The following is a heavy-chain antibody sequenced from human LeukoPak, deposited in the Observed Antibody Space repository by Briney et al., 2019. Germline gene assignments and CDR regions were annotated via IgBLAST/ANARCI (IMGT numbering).Heavy chain of an antibody. CDR1: GFTFSSYA. CDR2: ISGSGGST. V-gene: IGHV3-23*01. Sequence: PGGSLRLSCAASGFTFSSYAMSWVRQAPGKGLEWVSAISGSGGSTYYAESVRGRVTISRENSNNTLYLQMNSLISEDTDVYYCAKAGYSRYEDRSRAYQHFDYWGQGTLVTVSS. D-gene: IGHD5-12*01. CDR3: AKAGYSRYEDRSRAYQHFDY. J-gene: IGHJ4*02.